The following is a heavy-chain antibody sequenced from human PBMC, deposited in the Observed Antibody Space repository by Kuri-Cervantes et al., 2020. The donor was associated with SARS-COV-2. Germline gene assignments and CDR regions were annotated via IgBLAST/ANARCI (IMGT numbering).Heavy chain of an antibody. D-gene: IGHD1-26*01. CDR3: ARGYYSHFDY. V-gene: IGHV1-18*04. J-gene: IGHJ4*02. CDR1: GYTFTGHY. CDR2: ISVWNRNT. Sequence: ASVKVSCKASGYTFTGHYMHWVRQAPGQGLEWLGWISVWNRNTDYAQKVQGRVTMTTDTSTSTAYMELRSLRSDDTAVYFCARGYYSHFDYWGQGTLVTVSS.